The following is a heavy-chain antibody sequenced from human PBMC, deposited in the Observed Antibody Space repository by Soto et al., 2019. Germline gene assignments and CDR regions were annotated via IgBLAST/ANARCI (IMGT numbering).Heavy chain of an antibody. Sequence: SETLSLTCAVYGGSFSGYYWSWIRQPPGKGLEWIGEINHSGTTYYNPSLKSRVTISVDTSNNQFSLKLSSVTAADTAVYYCARVASGSYYVHPYYFDYWGQGTLVTVSS. CDR2: INHSGTT. CDR3: ARVASGSYYVHPYYFDY. V-gene: IGHV4-34*01. D-gene: IGHD1-26*01. CDR1: GGSFSGYY. J-gene: IGHJ4*02.